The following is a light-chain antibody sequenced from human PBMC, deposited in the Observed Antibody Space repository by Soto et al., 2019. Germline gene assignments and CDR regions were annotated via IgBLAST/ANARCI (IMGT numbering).Light chain of an antibody. CDR2: GAS. CDR3: QQYGSSPRT. Sequence: EIVLTQSPGTLSLSPWERATLSCRASQSVSSSYLAWYQQKPGQAPRLIIYGASSRATGIPDRFSGSGSGTDFTLTISRLEPEDFAVYYCQQYGSSPRTFGQGTKVDIK. J-gene: IGKJ1*01. V-gene: IGKV3-20*01. CDR1: QSVSSSY.